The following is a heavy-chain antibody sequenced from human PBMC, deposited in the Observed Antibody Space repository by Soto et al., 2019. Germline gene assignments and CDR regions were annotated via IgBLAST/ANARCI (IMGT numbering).Heavy chain of an antibody. Sequence: GESLKLSCTGSGYSFSTYWIAWVRQMPGKGLEWMGIIYPGDSDTRYSPSFQGQVTISADTSTKTAYLQWSSLKASDTAIYYCARLPQLLWFGALTSRAYYFHYWGQGTLVTVYS. J-gene: IGHJ4*02. V-gene: IGHV5-51*01. D-gene: IGHD3-10*01. CDR2: IYPGDSDT. CDR1: GYSFSTYW. CDR3: ARLPQLLWFGALTSRAYYFHY.